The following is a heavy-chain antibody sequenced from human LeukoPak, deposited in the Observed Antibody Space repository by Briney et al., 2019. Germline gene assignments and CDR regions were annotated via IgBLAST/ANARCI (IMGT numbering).Heavy chain of an antibody. CDR3: TREDNWYFDL. Sequence: GGSLRLSCAASGFTFNGYSINWVRLAPGEGLEWVSSISSSGSYIYYADSVKGRFTISRDNAKNSLYLQMNSLRAEDTAVYYCTREDNWYFDLWGRGTLVTVSS. CDR1: GFTFNGYS. J-gene: IGHJ2*01. V-gene: IGHV3-21*01. CDR2: ISSSGSYI.